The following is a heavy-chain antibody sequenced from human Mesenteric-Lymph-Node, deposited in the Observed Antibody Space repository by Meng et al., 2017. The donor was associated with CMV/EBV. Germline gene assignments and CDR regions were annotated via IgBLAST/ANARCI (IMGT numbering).Heavy chain of an antibody. CDR2: INPNGGGT. V-gene: IGHV1-2*02. J-gene: IGHJ4*02. CDR3: AHCSGGSCSFDY. CDR1: GYSFNVYY. D-gene: IGHD2-15*01. Sequence: ASVKVSCKASGYSFNVYYMHWARLAPGQGLEWVGRINPNGGGTKYAQKFQGRVTMTRNTSISTAYMELSSLRSEDTAVYYCAHCSGGSCSFDYWGQGTLVTVSS.